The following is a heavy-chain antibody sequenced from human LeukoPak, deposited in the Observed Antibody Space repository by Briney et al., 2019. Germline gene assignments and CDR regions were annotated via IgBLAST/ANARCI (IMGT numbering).Heavy chain of an antibody. Sequence: GESLKISCKGSGYSFTSYGISWVRQAPGQGLEWMGWISAYNGNTNYAQKLQGRVTMTTDTSTSTAYMELRSLRSDDTAVYYCARQSGYSSSWIGDYWGQGTLVTVSS. CDR3: ARQSGYSSSWIGDY. CDR1: GYSFTSYG. D-gene: IGHD6-13*01. V-gene: IGHV1-18*01. J-gene: IGHJ4*02. CDR2: ISAYNGNT.